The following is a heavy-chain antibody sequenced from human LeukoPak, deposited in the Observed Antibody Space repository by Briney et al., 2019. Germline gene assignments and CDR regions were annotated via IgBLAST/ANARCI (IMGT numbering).Heavy chain of an antibody. CDR2: ISGSGGST. J-gene: IGHJ5*02. D-gene: IGHD6-19*01. CDR1: GFTFSSYA. Sequence: GGSLRLSCAASGFTFSSYAMSWVRQAPGKGLEWVSAISGSGGSTYYADSVKGRFTISRDNSKNTLYLQMDSLRGEDTAVYYCVRDKHNSGWNWFDPWGQGTLVTVSS. V-gene: IGHV3-23*01. CDR3: VRDKHNSGWNWFDP.